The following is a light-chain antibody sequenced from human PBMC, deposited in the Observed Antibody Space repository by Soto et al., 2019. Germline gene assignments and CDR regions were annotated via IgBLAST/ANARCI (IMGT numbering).Light chain of an antibody. CDR2: GTS. CDR1: QTIRSTY. CDR3: QHYGSSMYT. V-gene: IGKV3-20*01. Sequence: EIVLTQSPGTLSLSPGEGATLSCRASQTIRSTYLAWYQQKPGQAPRLLIYGTSSRATGIPDRFSGSGSGTDFTLTVSGLEPEDFGVYYCQHYGSSMYTFGQGTKLEIK. J-gene: IGKJ2*01.